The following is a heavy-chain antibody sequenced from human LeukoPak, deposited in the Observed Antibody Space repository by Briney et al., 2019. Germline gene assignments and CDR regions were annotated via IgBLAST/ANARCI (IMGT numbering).Heavy chain of an antibody. CDR1: GYTFTTYY. Sequence: GASVKVSCKASGYTFTTYYMHWVRQAPGQGLEWMGWINPDSGGTNYAQRFQGRVTMTRDTSITTVYMELSRLRSDDTAVFYCTREARAGNWFDPWGQGTPVIVSS. V-gene: IGHV1-2*02. CDR3: TREARAGNWFDP. J-gene: IGHJ5*02. D-gene: IGHD5-12*01. CDR2: INPDSGGT.